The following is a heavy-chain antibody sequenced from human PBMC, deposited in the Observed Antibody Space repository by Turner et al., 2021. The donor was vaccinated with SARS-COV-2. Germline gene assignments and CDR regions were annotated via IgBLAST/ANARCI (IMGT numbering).Heavy chain of an antibody. J-gene: IGHJ4*02. CDR3: ARGEIRGVTGDY. CDR2: IYSGGTT. Sequence: EVQLVQSGGGLVQPGGSLRLPCTATGFTVSNNYMSWVRQGPGNGLEWVSLIYSGGTTKYADSVKGRFTIARDNSKNTLYLQMNSLRAEDTAVYYCARGEIRGVTGDYWGRGTLVTVSS. V-gene: IGHV3-66*01. D-gene: IGHD3-10*01. CDR1: GFTVSNNY.